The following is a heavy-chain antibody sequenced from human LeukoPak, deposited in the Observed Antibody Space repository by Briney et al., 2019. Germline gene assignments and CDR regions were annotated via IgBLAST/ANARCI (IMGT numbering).Heavy chain of an antibody. CDR3: ARGYSRAAFDI. D-gene: IGHD2-15*01. Sequence: GGSLRLSCAVSGFAFGSEAMSWVRQSPARGLEWVASISPGGGTTYYADSVKGRFTVSRDNGKNSLLLQMNSLRAEDTALYYCARGYSRAAFDIWGQGTVVAVSS. CDR2: ISPGGGTT. J-gene: IGHJ3*02. CDR1: GFAFGSEA. V-gene: IGHV3-23*01.